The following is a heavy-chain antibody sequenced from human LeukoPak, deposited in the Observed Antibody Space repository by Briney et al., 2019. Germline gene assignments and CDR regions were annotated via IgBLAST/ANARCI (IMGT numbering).Heavy chain of an antibody. CDR1: GYSFTKYA. V-gene: IGHV7-4-1*02. Sequence: ASVKVSCKASGYSFTKYAMNWVRQAPGQGLEWMGWITTDTGNPTYAQDFTGRFVFSLDTSVTTAYLQITSLEAEDTAMYYCARAARYCSGGNCFSPRTFDIWGQGTMVTVS. CDR3: ARAARYCSGGNCFSPRTFDI. D-gene: IGHD2-15*01. J-gene: IGHJ3*02. CDR2: ITTDTGNP.